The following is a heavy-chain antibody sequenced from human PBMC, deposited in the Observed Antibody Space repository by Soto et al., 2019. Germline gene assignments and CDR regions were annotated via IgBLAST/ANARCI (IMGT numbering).Heavy chain of an antibody. CDR3: VQNSGWFHA. D-gene: IGHD3-10*01. CDR1: GFTPSSSD. CDR2: IDGAGRIT. J-gene: IGHJ5*02. Sequence: VESLRLSCAASGFTPSSSDMSWVRQGPGKGLEWVSTIDGAGRITYYADSVKGRFTISRDNSKSTLFLQMESLGADDTAIYYCVQNSGWFHAWGQGALVTVSP. V-gene: IGHV3-23*01.